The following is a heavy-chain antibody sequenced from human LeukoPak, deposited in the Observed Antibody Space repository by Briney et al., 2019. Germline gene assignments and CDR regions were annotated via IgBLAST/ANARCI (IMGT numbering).Heavy chain of an antibody. CDR3: ARDVREPEGV. CDR1: GYSFTSYW. J-gene: IGHJ6*02. CDR2: IYPGDSDT. V-gene: IGHV5-51*01. Sequence: GESLKISCKGSGYSFTSYWIGWVRQMPGKGLEWMGIIYPGDSDTRYSPSFQGQVTISADKSISTAYLQWSSLRSEDTAVYYCARDVREPEGVWGQGTTVTVSS. D-gene: IGHD1-14*01.